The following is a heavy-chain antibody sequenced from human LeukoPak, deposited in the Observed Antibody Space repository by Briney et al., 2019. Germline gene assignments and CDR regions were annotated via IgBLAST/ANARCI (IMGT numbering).Heavy chain of an antibody. V-gene: IGHV1-69*05. D-gene: IGHD3-3*01. CDR2: IIPIFGTA. J-gene: IGHJ3*02. CDR1: GGTFSSYA. Sequence: ASVKVSCKASGGTFSSYAISWVRQAPEQGLEWMGRIIPIFGTANYAQKFQGRVTITTDESTSTAYMELSSLRSEDTAVYYCATRGYDFWSGALAFDIWGQGTMVTVSS. CDR3: ATRGYDFWSGALAFDI.